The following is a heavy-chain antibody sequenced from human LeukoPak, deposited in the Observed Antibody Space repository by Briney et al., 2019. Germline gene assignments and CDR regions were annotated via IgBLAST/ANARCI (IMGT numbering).Heavy chain of an antibody. V-gene: IGHV3-23*01. J-gene: IGHJ4*02. CDR1: GFTFSSFA. Sequence: GGSLRLSCAAPGFTFSSFAMSSIRQAPGKGLELVSSVSTSGVGTYYADSVRGRFTISRDNSKNTVFLQMNSLRAEDSAVYYCAKDYAVGSIDYWGQGTLVTVSS. D-gene: IGHD3-16*01. CDR3: AKDYAVGSIDY. CDR2: VSTSGVGT.